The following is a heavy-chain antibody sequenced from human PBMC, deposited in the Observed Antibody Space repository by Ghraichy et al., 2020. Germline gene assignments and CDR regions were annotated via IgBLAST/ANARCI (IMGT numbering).Heavy chain of an antibody. J-gene: IGHJ5*02. CDR3: AREPFVGSSWYSNWFDP. CDR1: GGSISSYY. D-gene: IGHD6-13*01. Sequence: LSCTVSGGSISSYYWSWIRQPPGKGLEWIGYIYYSGSTNYNPSLKSRVTISVDTSKNQFSLKLSSVTAADTAVYYCAREPFVGSSWYSNWFDPWGQGTLVTVSS. V-gene: IGHV4-59*01. CDR2: IYYSGST.